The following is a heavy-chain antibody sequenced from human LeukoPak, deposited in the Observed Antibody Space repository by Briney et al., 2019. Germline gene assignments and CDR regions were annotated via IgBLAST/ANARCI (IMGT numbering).Heavy chain of an antibody. CDR1: GFTFSSYW. V-gene: IGHV3-7*03. Sequence: GGSLRLSCAASGFTFSSYWMSWVRQAPGKGLEWVANIKQDGSEKYYVDSVKGRFTISRDNAKNSLYLQMNSLRAEDTAVYYCARGTRPRSYCSSTSCYQPNRPIPYYYYGMDVWGQGTTVTVSS. CDR3: ARGTRPRSYCSSTSCYQPNRPIPYYYYGMDV. J-gene: IGHJ6*02. D-gene: IGHD2-2*01. CDR2: IKQDGSEK.